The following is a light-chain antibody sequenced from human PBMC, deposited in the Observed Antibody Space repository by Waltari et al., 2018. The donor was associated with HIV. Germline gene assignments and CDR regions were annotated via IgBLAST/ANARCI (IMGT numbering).Light chain of an antibody. CDR1: SHDVGGSKH. V-gene: IGLV2-8*01. J-gene: IGLJ1*01. CDR3: SSYAGSSSFV. CDR2: DVN. Sequence: QSALTQPPSASGSPGQSVTIPCTGTSHDVGGSKHASWYQQHPGKAPKLMIYDVNRRPSGVPDRFSGSKSGNTASLTVSGLQAEDEADYFCSSYAGSSSFVFGTGTKVTVL.